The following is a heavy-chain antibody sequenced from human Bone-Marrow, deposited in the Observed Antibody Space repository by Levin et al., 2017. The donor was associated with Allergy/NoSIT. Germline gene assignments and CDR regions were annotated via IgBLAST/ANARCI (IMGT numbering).Heavy chain of an antibody. Sequence: GESLKISCAASGFIFSDYYFSWIRQAPGKGLEWISYTSGSGSTFYYADSLKGRFTISRDAARNSLSLEMNRLRAEDTAVYYCARSDGYSSSGSFDFWGPGTQVTVSS. CDR1: GFIFSDYY. V-gene: IGHV3-11*01. CDR2: TSGSGSTF. CDR3: ARSDGYSSSGSFDF. D-gene: IGHD6-13*01. J-gene: IGHJ4*02.